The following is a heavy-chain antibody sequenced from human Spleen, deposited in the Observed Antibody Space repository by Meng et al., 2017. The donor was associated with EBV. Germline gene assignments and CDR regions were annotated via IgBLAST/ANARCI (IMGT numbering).Heavy chain of an antibody. V-gene: IGHV4-39*07. D-gene: IGHD4-17*01. Sequence: LPEPGPGLVTPSWPLSLTCTVSGGSISSSSYYWGWIRQPPGKGLEWIGSIFYSGSTYYNPSLKSRVTISVDTSKNQFSLKLSSVTAADTAVYYCARVTVTTLLFDPWGQGTLVTVSS. CDR3: ARVTVTTLLFDP. CDR2: IFYSGST. CDR1: GGSISSSSYY. J-gene: IGHJ5*02.